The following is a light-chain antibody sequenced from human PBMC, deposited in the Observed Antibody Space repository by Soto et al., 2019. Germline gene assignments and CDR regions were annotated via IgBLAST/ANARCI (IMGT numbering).Light chain of an antibody. CDR1: QTISSW. CDR2: KAS. J-gene: IGKJ5*01. CDR3: QQYSNYPYT. Sequence: DIQITQSASTLSGSVGDRVTITCRASQTISSWLAWYQQKPGKAPKLLIYKASTLKSGVPSRFSGSGSGTEFTLTISSLQPDDFATYYCQQYSNYPYTFGQGTRLEIK. V-gene: IGKV1-5*03.